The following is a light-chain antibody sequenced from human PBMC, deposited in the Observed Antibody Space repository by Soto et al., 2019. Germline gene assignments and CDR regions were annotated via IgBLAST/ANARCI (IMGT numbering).Light chain of an antibody. V-gene: IGLV1-40*01. CDR2: ANT. Sequence: QSVLTQPPSVSGAPGQRVTISCTGSSSYIGAGYDVHWYQQLPGTAPKLLIYANTNRPSGVPDRFSGSESGTSASLAITGLQAEDEADYYCQSYDDSLGGHVIFGGGTKLTVL. J-gene: IGLJ2*01. CDR3: QSYDDSLGGHVI. CDR1: SSYIGAGYD.